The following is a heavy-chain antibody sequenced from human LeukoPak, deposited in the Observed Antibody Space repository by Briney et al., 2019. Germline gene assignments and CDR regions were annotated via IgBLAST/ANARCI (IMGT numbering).Heavy chain of an antibody. CDR1: GGSISSYY. CDR2: IYYSGSP. D-gene: IGHD3-22*01. V-gene: IGHV4-59*01. CDR3: ARAIYDSSGYYWDAFDI. Sequence: PSETLSLTCTVSGGSISSYYWSWIRQPPGKGLEGIGYIYYSGSPNYNPSLKSRVTISVDTSKNQFSLKLSSVTAADTAVYYCARAIYDSSGYYWDAFDIWGQGTMVTVSS. J-gene: IGHJ3*02.